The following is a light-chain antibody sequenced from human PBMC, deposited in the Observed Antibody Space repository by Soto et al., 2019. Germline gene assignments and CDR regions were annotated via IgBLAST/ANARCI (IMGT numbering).Light chain of an antibody. V-gene: IGKV1-33*01. CDR3: QQYENLPYT. Sequence: DIQVTQSPSFLSASIGERVTLTCPASQDINKYLDWYQHKPGKAPKLLIFGASNLIRGVSSRYSGSGSGTHFTFTISSLQPEDFATYYCQQYENLPYTFGQGTKLEIK. CDR1: QDINKY. CDR2: GAS. J-gene: IGKJ2*01.